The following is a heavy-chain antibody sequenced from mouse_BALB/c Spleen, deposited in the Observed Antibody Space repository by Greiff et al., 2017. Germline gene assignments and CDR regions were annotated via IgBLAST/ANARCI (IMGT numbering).Heavy chain of an antibody. CDR1: GFTSSSYA. CDR2: ISSGGSYT. Sequence: EVHLVESGGGLVKPGGSLKLSCAASGFTSSSYAMSWVRQSPEKRLEWVAEISSGGSYTYYPDTVTGRFTISRDNAKNTLYLEMSSLRSEDTAMYYCARRGNYDFDYWGQGTTLTVSS. J-gene: IGHJ2*01. D-gene: IGHD2-1*01. V-gene: IGHV5-9-4*01. CDR3: ARRGNYDFDY.